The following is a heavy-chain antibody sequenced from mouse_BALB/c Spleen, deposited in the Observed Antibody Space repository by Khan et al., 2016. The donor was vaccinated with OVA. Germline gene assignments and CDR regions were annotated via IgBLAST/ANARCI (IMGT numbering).Heavy chain of an antibody. J-gene: IGHJ2*01. CDR2: ISTYSGNT. D-gene: IGHD2-3*01. CDR3: TRPAYDGYYDY. Sequence: VELVESGPELVRPGVSVKISCKGSGYTFTDYAMHWVKQSHAKSLEWIGLISTYSGNTNYKQKFKGKATMTVDKSSSTAYMELARLTSEDSAIYYGTRPAYDGYYDYGGQGTTLTVSS. CDR1: GYTFTDYA. V-gene: IGHV1S137*01.